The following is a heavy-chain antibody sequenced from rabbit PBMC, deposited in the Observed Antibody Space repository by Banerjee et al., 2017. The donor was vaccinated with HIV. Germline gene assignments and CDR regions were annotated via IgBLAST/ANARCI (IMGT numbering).Heavy chain of an antibody. V-gene: IGHV1S40*01. J-gene: IGHJ3*01. CDR2: IYSGDGNT. D-gene: IGHD4-2*01. CDR3: ARSASDAGWGWLL. Sequence: QSLEESGGDLVKPGASLTLTCTASGFSFSSSYYMCWVRQAPGKGLEWIGCIYSGDGNTHYASWAKGRFTISKTSSTTVTLQMTSLTAADTATYFCARSASDAGWGWLLWGQGTLVT. CDR1: GFSFSSSYY.